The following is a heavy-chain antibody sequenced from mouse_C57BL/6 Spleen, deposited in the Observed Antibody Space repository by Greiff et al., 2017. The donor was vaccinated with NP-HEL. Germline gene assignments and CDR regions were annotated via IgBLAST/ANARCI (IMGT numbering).Heavy chain of an antibody. CDR1: GYTFTSYW. CDR2: IHPNSGST. CDR3: ARGGYYDYDERYFDV. D-gene: IGHD2-4*01. V-gene: IGHV1-64*01. Sequence: QVQLQQPGAELVKPGASVKLSCKASGYTFTSYWMHWVKQRPGQGLEWIGMIHPNSGSTNYNEKFKSKATLTVDKSSSTAYMQLSSLTSEDSAVYYCARGGYYDYDERYFDVWGTGTTVTVSS. J-gene: IGHJ1*03.